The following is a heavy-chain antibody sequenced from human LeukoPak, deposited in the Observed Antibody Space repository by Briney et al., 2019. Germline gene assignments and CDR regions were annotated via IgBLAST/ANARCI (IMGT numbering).Heavy chain of an antibody. CDR1: SGSISSYY. V-gene: IGHV4-59*01. CDR3: ARVGDGYNVDH. D-gene: IGHD5-24*01. CDR2: IYYSGST. Sequence: SETLSLTCTVSSGSISSYYRSWIRQPQGKGLEWMGYIYYSGSTNYNPSLTSRVTISVDTSKNQFSLKLSSVTAADTAVYYCARVGDGYNVDHWGQGALVTVSS. J-gene: IGHJ4*02.